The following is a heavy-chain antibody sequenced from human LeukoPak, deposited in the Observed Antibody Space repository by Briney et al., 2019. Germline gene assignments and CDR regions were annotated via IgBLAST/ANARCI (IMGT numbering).Heavy chain of an antibody. CDR1: GYTFTRYS. V-gene: IGHV1-18*01. J-gene: IGHJ3*02. CDR2: ISAYNGDT. D-gene: IGHD3-10*01. Sequence: GASVKVSCKASGYTFTRYSIGWVRQAPGQGLEWVGWISAYNGDTKYAQKLQGRVTMTTDTSTSTAYMELRSLRSDDTAVYYCARGVGSGSSIAPPPGASAFDIWGQGTMVTVSS. CDR3: ARGVGSGSSIAPPPGASAFDI.